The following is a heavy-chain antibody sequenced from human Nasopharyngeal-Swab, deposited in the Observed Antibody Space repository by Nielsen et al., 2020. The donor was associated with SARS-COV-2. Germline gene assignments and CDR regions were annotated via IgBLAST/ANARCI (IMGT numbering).Heavy chain of an antibody. CDR3: ARVLAAAGYNWFDP. D-gene: IGHD6-13*01. Sequence: WLRQAPGQGLEWMGIINPSGGSTSYAQKFQGRVTMTRDTSTSTVYMELSSLRSEDTAVYYCARVLAAAGYNWFDPWGQGTLVTVSS. J-gene: IGHJ5*02. V-gene: IGHV1-46*01. CDR2: INPSGGST.